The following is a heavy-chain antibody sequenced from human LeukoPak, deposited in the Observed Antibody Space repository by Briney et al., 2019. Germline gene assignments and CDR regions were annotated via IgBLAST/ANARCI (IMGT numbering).Heavy chain of an antibody. D-gene: IGHD2-21*02. J-gene: IGHJ4*02. CDR3: ARDQPISPPGPYCGGDCYSYLFDY. CDR2: INHSGST. Sequence: SETLSLTCAVYGGSFSGYYWSWIRQPPGKGLEWIGEINHSGSTNYNPSLKSRVTISVDTSKNQFSLKLSSVTAADTAVYYCARDQPISPPGPYCGGDCYSYLFDYWGQGTLVTVSS. CDR1: GGSFSGYY. V-gene: IGHV4-34*01.